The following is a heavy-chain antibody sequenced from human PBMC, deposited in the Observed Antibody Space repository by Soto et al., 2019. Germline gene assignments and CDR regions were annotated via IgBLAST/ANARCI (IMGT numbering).Heavy chain of an antibody. J-gene: IGHJ4*02. V-gene: IGHV3-30-3*01. D-gene: IGHD5-12*01. CDR3: ARVSALVATNPGDY. CDR1: GFTFSSYA. Sequence: PGGSLRLSCAASGFTFSSYAMHWVRQAPGKGLEWVAVISYDGSNKYYADSVKGRFTISRDNSKNTLYLQMNSLRAEDTAVYYCARVSALVATNPGDYWGQGTLVTVSS. CDR2: ISYDGSNK.